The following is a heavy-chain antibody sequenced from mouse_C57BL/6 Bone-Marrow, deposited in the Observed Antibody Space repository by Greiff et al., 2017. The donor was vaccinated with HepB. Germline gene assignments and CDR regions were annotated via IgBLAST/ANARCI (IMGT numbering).Heavy chain of an antibody. CDR2: ISSGSSTI. CDR3: ARFTTVVIDY. Sequence: DVKLVESGGGLVKPGGSLKLSCAASGFTFSDYGMHWVRQAPEKGLEWVAYISSGSSTIYYADTVKGRFTISRDNAKNTLFLQMTSLRSEDTAMYYCARFTTVVIDYWGQGTTLTVSS. J-gene: IGHJ2*01. D-gene: IGHD1-1*01. V-gene: IGHV5-17*01. CDR1: GFTFSDYG.